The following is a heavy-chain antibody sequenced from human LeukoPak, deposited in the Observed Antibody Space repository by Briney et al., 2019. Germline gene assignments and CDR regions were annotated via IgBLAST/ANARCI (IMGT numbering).Heavy chain of an antibody. Sequence: GGSLRLSCAASSFTFTDYYMSWIRQAPGKGPEWVSYISHTGNSIRYADSVKGRYTISRDNAKNSVSLQMNSLRAEDTAVYYCVRARDSASGWFDPWGQGTLVTVSS. J-gene: IGHJ5*02. CDR1: SFTFTDYY. CDR2: ISHTGNSI. V-gene: IGHV3-11*01. CDR3: VRARDSASGWFDP.